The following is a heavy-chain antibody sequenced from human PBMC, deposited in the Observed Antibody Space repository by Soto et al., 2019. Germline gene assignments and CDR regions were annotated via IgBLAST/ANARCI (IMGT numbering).Heavy chain of an antibody. CDR3: ARDYDYALDY. CDR1: GYSFSSYW. J-gene: IGHJ4*02. V-gene: IGHV5-51*01. D-gene: IGHD3-16*01. Sequence: PGESLKISCKGSGYSFSSYWIGWVRQMPGKGLEWMGFIYPGDSETRYSPSFQGQVTISVDKSISTAYLQWSSLKASDTAIYCCARDYDYALDYWGQGTLVTVSS. CDR2: IYPGDSET.